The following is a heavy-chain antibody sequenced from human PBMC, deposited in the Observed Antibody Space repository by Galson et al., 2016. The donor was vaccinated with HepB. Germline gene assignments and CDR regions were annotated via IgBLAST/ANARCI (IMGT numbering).Heavy chain of an antibody. V-gene: IGHV1-69*13. Sequence: SVKVSCKASGGTFNNYGISWVRQAPGQGLEWMGGIIPIFGTANYKQRFQGRVTITADESTSTVYMELSRLSSEDTAVYFCASNPYYYDYMDVWGKGTTVTVSS. CDR1: GGTFNNYG. CDR2: IIPIFGTA. CDR3: ASNPYYYDYMDV. J-gene: IGHJ6*03.